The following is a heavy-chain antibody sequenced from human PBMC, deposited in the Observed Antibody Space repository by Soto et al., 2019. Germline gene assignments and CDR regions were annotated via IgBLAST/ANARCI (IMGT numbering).Heavy chain of an antibody. CDR1: GFTFSSYG. CDR3: AKTYYDFWSGYLDAFDI. D-gene: IGHD3-3*01. Sequence: SLRLSCAASGFTFSSYGMHWVRQAPGKGLEWVAFISYDGSNKYYADSVKGRFTISRDNSKNTLYLQMNSLRAEDTAVYYCAKTYYDFWSGYLDAFDIWGQGTMVTVSS. J-gene: IGHJ3*02. V-gene: IGHV3-30*18. CDR2: ISYDGSNK.